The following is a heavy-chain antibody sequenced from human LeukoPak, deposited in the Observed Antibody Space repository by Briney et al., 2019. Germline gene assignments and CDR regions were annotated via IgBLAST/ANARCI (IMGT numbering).Heavy chain of an antibody. CDR3: ARRSMTVAFDY. V-gene: IGHV4-34*01. D-gene: IGHD3-22*01. Sequence: SETLSLTCDVYGGSFSGYYWSWIRQPPGKGLEWIGAINHSGNTNYNPSLKSRVTISVDTSKNQFSLKLSSVTAADTAVYYCARRSMTVAFDYWGQGTLLTVSS. CDR2: INHSGNT. CDR1: GGSFSGYY. J-gene: IGHJ4*02.